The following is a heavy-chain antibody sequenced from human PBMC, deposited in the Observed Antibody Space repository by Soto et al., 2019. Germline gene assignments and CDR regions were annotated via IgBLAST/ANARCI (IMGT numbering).Heavy chain of an antibody. Sequence: QVQLVQSGAEVKKPGSSVKVSCKASGGTFSSYAISWVRQTPGQGLEWMGGIMPIFGTAHYAQKLQGRVTIPADESKSTAYMEMSSLRSEDTAVYYCARDRLGQLVVADTRGWCDPWGQGTLVTVSS. CDR2: IMPIFGTA. CDR1: GGTFSSYA. CDR3: ARDRLGQLVVADTRGWCDP. D-gene: IGHD2-15*01. J-gene: IGHJ5*02. V-gene: IGHV1-69*01.